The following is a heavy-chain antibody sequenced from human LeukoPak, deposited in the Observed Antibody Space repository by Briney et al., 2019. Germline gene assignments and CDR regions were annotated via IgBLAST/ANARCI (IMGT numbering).Heavy chain of an antibody. CDR1: GATFSSYA. CDR2: IIPIFGIA. D-gene: IGHD6-13*01. J-gene: IGHJ4*02. Sequence: SVKLSCKASGATFSSYAISWVRQAPGQGLEWMGRIIPIFGIANYAQKFQGRVTITADKSTSTAYMELSSLRSEDTAVYYCARGSIAAAAGHSDYWGQGTLVTVSS. CDR3: ARGSIAAAAGHSDY. V-gene: IGHV1-69*04.